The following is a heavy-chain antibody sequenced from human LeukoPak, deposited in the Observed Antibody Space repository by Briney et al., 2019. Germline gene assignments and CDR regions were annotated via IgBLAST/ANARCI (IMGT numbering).Heavy chain of an antibody. D-gene: IGHD2-21*01. J-gene: IGHJ5*02. Sequence: PGGSLRLSCAASGFTFSDFAMHWVRQTPGKGLEWVTMMTYNGGHEYYADSVKGRFTISRDNSNNMLFLQMNSLTPDDTALYYCARGGEHWDYLDHWGQGTLVAVSS. V-gene: IGHV3-30-3*01. CDR3: ARGGEHWDYLDH. CDR2: MTYNGGHE. CDR1: GFTFSDFA.